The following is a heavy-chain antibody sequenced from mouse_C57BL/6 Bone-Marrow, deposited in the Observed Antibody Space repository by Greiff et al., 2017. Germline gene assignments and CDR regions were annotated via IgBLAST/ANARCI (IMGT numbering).Heavy chain of an antibody. CDR3: ARRRDGYYGGFAY. V-gene: IGHV1-59*01. CDR1: GYTFTSYW. CDR2: IDPSDSYT. J-gene: IGHJ3*01. Sequence: QVQLQQPGPELVRPGTSVKLSCKASGYTFTSYWMHWVQQTPGQGLEWIGVIDPSDSYTNYNQKFKGKATLTVDTSSSTVVMQLSSLTSEDSAVYYCARRRDGYYGGFAYWGQGTLVTVSA. D-gene: IGHD2-3*01.